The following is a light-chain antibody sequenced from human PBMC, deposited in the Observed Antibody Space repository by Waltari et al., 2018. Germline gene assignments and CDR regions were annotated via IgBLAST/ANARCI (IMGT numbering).Light chain of an antibody. CDR3: FLVYGGVGV. Sequence: QAVVTQEPSLTVSPGGPVTLTCASNTGVVTSGHFPYWFQQKPGQAPKTLIYDTTNKHSWTPARFSGSLLGGKAALTLSGAQPEDEADYFCFLVYGGVGVFGGGTKLTVL. CDR2: DTT. V-gene: IGLV7-46*01. CDR1: TGVVTSGHF. J-gene: IGLJ3*02.